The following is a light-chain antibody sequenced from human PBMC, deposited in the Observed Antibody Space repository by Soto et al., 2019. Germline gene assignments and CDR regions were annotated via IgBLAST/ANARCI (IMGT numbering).Light chain of an antibody. CDR3: GTDHGSGSNFGWV. CDR2: VGTGGIVG. V-gene: IGLV9-49*03. Sequence: QPVLTQPPSASASLGASVTLTCTLSSGSSNYKVDWYPQRPGKGPRFVMRVGTGGIVGAKGDGIPDRFSVLGSGLNRYLTIKNIQEEDESDYHCGTDHGSGSNFGWVFGGGTKLTVL. CDR1: SGSSNYK. J-gene: IGLJ3*02.